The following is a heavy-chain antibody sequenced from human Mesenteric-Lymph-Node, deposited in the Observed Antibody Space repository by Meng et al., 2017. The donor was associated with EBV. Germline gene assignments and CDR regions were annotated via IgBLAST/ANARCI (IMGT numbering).Heavy chain of an antibody. D-gene: IGHD3-10*01. J-gene: IGHJ5*02. CDR3: ARENPARGNWFDP. V-gene: IGHV4-61*01. CDR2: VYYSGST. Sequence: QAQQEESRPGLAKSSETLSLTCTVSGGSVSSTSYYWSWIRQPPGKRLEWIGYVYYSGSTNYNPSLKSRVTISVDTSKNQFSLNLYSVTAADTAVYYCARENPARGNWFDPWGQGALVTVSS. CDR1: GGSVSSTSYY.